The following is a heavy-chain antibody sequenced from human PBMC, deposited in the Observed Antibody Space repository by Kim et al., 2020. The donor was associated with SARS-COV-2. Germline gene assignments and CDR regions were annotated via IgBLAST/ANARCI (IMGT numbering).Heavy chain of an antibody. CDR2: ISSSSSTI. V-gene: IGHV3-48*02. J-gene: IGHJ5*02. CDR1: GFTFSSYS. D-gene: IGHD2-2*01. Sequence: GGSLRLSCAASGFTFSSYSMNWVRQAPGKGLEWVSYISSSSSTIYYADSVKGRFTISRDNAKNSLYLQMNSLRDEDTAVYYCAREVVVPAAIRGWFDPWGQGTLVTVSS. CDR3: AREVVVPAAIRGWFDP.